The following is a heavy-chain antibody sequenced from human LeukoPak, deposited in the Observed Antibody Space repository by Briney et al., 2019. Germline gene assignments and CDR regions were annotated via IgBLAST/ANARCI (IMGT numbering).Heavy chain of an antibody. Sequence: GGSLRLSCAASGFIVSSNYMSWVRQAPGKGLEWVSAISGCGGSTYYADSVKGRFTISRDNSKNTLYLQMNSLRAEDTAVYYCAKDHGYYDSSGYYPDYWGQGTLVTVSS. J-gene: IGHJ4*02. CDR3: AKDHGYYDSSGYYPDY. CDR2: ISGCGGST. CDR1: GFIVSSNY. D-gene: IGHD3-22*01. V-gene: IGHV3-23*01.